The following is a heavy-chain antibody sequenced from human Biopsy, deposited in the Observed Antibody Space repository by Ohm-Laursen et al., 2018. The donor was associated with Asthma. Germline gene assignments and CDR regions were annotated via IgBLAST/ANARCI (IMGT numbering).Heavy chain of an antibody. D-gene: IGHD2-21*01. Sequence: SVKVSCKASGGTFNSDAISWVRQAPGQGLEWMGGIIPIFGTPSYAQNFQSRLTITADDSTSTVYMELSSLRSEDTAMYYCARSYCGGDCFSPFDYWGQGTLVTVSS. CDR2: IIPIFGTP. CDR3: ARSYCGGDCFSPFDY. J-gene: IGHJ4*02. CDR1: GGTFNSDA. V-gene: IGHV1-69*13.